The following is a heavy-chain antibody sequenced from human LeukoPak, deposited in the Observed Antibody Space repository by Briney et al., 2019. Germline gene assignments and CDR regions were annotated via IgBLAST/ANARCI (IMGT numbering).Heavy chain of an antibody. V-gene: IGHV1-8*01. D-gene: IGHD1-1*01. CDR2: MNPNSGNT. CDR3: ATKQEIVPS. J-gene: IGHJ5*02. Sequence: ASVKVSCKASGYTFTSYDINWVRQATGQGLEWMGWMNPNSGNTGYAQKFQGRVTMTEDTSTDTAYMELSSLRSEDTAVYYCATKQEIVPSWGQGTLVTVSS. CDR1: GYTFTSYD.